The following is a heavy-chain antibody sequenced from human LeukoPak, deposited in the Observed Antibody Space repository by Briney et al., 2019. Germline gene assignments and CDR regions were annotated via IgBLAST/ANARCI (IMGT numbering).Heavy chain of an antibody. V-gene: IGHV4-4*02. Sequence: SETLSLTCAVSGASFSSSTWWTWVRQPPGKGLEWIGEIYNTGGTKYNPSLESRVSISKDDSNHFSLRLTSVTAADTAVYYCCTTWPTYYYGLDVWGQGTSVSVSS. D-gene: IGHD2-2*01. CDR3: CTTWPTYYYGLDV. J-gene: IGHJ6*02. CDR1: GASFSSSTW. CDR2: IYNTGGT.